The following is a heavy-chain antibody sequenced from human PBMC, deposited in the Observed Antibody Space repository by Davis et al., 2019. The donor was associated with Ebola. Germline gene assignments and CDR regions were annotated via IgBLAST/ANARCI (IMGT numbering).Heavy chain of an antibody. V-gene: IGHV1-69*13. CDR2: IIPIFGTA. CDR3: ARVNSWYGSGQFDY. CDR1: GGTFSSYA. Sequence: SVKVSCKASGGTFSSYAISWVRQAPGQGLEWMGGIIPIFGTANYAQKFQGRVTITADESTSTAYMELSSLRSEDTAVYYCARVNSWYGSGQFDYWGQGTLVTVSS. D-gene: IGHD6-13*01. J-gene: IGHJ4*02.